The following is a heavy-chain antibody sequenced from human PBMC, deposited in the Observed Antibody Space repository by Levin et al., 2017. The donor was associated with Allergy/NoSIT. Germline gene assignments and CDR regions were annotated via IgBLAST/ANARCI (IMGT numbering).Heavy chain of an antibody. J-gene: IGHJ4*02. CDR2: INQDGSDT. CDR1: GSTFSTYW. D-gene: IGHD6-13*01. CDR3: ARAVGSSWGGGRYFDS. V-gene: IGHV3-7*01. Sequence: PGGSLRLSCAASGSTFSTYWMTWVRQAPGKGLEWVANINQDGSDTYYVGSVNGRFTISRDNAKNSLYLQMSSLRAEDTAVYYCARAVGSSWGGGRYFDSWGQGTLVTVSS.